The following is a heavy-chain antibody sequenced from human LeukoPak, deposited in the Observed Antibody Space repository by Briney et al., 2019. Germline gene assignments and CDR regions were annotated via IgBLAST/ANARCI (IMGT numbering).Heavy chain of an antibody. D-gene: IGHD6-13*01. Sequence: GGSLRLSCAASGFTFSSYSMNWVRQAPGKGLEWVANIKPDGSEIFYVDSVKGRFTISRDNAKNSLYLQMNSLRAEDTAVYYCASHPPYSSSLSYCYGMDVWGQGTTVTVSS. CDR2: IKPDGSEI. V-gene: IGHV3-7*01. CDR1: GFTFSSYS. J-gene: IGHJ6*02. CDR3: ASHPPYSSSLSYCYGMDV.